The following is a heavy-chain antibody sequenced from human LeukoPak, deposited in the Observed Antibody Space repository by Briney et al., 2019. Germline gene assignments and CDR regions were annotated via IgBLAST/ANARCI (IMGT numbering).Heavy chain of an antibody. V-gene: IGHV3-30*02. CDR3: AKDYGITGTGGAWLDP. J-gene: IGHJ5*02. D-gene: IGHD1-20*01. Sequence: GGSLRLSCAASGFTFNSYGMHWVRQAPGKGLEWVAFIRYDGSNKYYADSVKGRFTISRDNSKNTLYLQMNSLRAEDTAVYYCAKDYGITGTGGAWLDPWGQGTLVIVSS. CDR2: IRYDGSNK. CDR1: GFTFNSYG.